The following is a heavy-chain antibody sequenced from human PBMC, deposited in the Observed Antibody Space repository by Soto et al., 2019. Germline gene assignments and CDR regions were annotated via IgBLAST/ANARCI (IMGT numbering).Heavy chain of an antibody. Sequence: PGGSLRLSCAASGFTFSSYSMNWVRQAPGKGLEWVSSISSSSSYIYYADSVKGRFTISRDNAKNSLYLQMNSLRAEDTAVYYCAGNLWFGEIRKXGFYDQYYYYGMDVWGQGTTVTVSS. D-gene: IGHD3-10*01. CDR2: ISSSSSYI. CDR1: GFTFSSYS. V-gene: IGHV3-21*04. CDR3: AGNLWFGEIRKXGFYDQYYYYGMDV. J-gene: IGHJ6*02.